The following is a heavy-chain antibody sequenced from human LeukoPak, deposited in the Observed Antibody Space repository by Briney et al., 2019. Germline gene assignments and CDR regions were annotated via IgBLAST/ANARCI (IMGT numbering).Heavy chain of an antibody. Sequence: ASVKVSCKVSGYTLTELSMHWVRQAPGKGLEWMGGFDPEDGETIYAQKFQGRVTMTEDTSTDTAYMELSSLRSEDTAVYHCATRVRAVVPADDAFDIWGQGTMVTVSS. V-gene: IGHV1-24*01. CDR1: GYTLTELS. J-gene: IGHJ3*02. CDR2: FDPEDGET. D-gene: IGHD2-2*01. CDR3: ATRVRAVVPADDAFDI.